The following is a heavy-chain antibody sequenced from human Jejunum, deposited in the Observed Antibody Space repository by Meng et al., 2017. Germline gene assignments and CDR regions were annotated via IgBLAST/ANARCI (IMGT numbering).Heavy chain of an antibody. V-gene: IGHV4-4*02. Sequence: QVHVPGAGPGLWEPSGTLCRTCEVSGTSIGRTNWRSWIRQPPGKALEWIGKIDPSKSTHYNPSLKGRVTISADRSKNQFSLRLTSVTAADTAIYYCARAYCTDVSCHDFFDSWGQGTLVTVSS. CDR3: ARAYCTDVSCHDFFDS. J-gene: IGHJ4*02. D-gene: IGHD2-8*01. CDR2: IDPSKST. CDR1: GTSIGRTNW.